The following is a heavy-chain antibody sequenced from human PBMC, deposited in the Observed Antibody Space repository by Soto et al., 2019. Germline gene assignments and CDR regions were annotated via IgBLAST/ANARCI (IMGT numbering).Heavy chain of an antibody. CDR3: ARFLYPSFDSSGYSYYGMDA. D-gene: IGHD3-22*01. CDR2: ISAYNGNT. CDR1: GYTLTSYG. V-gene: IGHV1-18*01. J-gene: IGHJ6*02. Sequence: ASVKVSCKASGYTLTSYGISWVRQAPGQGLEWMGWISAYNGNTNYAQKLQGRVTMTTDTSTSTAYMELRSLRSDDTAVYYCARFLYPSFDSSGYSYYGMDAWGQGTTVTVSS.